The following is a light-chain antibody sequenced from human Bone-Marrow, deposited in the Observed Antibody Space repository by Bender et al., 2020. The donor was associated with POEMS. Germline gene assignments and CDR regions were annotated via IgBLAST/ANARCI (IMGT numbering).Light chain of an antibody. CDR1: SSDVGTYNY. CDR3: SSYAGVNSVL. J-gene: IGLJ2*01. CDR2: DVT. Sequence: QSALTQPRSVSGSPGQSVTISCTGTSSDVGTYNYVSWYQQHPGKAPKLMIYDVTERPSGVPDRFSGSKSGNTASLTVSGLQADDEADYYCSSYAGVNSVLFGGGTKLTVL. V-gene: IGLV2-11*01.